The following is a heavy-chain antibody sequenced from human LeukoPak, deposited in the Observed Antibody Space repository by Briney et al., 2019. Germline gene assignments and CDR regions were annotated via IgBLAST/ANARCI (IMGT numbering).Heavy chain of an antibody. CDR3: ARAHCYDSSGYIDY. Sequence: PGGSLRLSCEASGFNFSRYWMHWVRHDPGKGLVWVSRINSDGSSTTYADSVKGRFTISRDNVKNTLYLQMNSLRAEDTAVYYCARAHCYDSSGYIDYWGQGTLVTVSS. CDR2: INSDGSST. D-gene: IGHD3-22*01. V-gene: IGHV3-74*01. J-gene: IGHJ4*02. CDR1: GFNFSRYW.